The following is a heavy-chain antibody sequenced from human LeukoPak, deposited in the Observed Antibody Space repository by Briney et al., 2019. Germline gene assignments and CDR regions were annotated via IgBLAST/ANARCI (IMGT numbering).Heavy chain of an antibody. J-gene: IGHJ3*02. Sequence: SETLSLTCTASGGSISSYYWSWIRQPAGKGLEWIGRIYTSGSTNYNPSLKSRVTMSVDTSKNQFSLKLSSVTAADTAVYYCARVRDSSGYYSLDAFDIWGQGTMVTVSS. D-gene: IGHD3-22*01. CDR3: ARVRDSSGYYSLDAFDI. CDR2: IYTSGST. V-gene: IGHV4-4*07. CDR1: GGSISSYY.